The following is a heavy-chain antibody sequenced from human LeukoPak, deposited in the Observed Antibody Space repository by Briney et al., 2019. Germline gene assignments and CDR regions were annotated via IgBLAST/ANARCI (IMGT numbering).Heavy chain of an antibody. CDR2: IKQDGSEK. CDR3: ARRYSSSWYPGHYYYYYMDV. D-gene: IGHD6-13*01. V-gene: IGHV3-7*01. CDR1: GFTFSSYW. Sequence: PGGSLRLSCAASGFTFSSYWMSWVRQAPGKGLEWVANIKQDGSEKYYVDSVKGRFTISRDNAKNSLYLQMNSLRAEDTAVYYCARRYSSSWYPGHYYYYYMDVWGKGTTVTVSS. J-gene: IGHJ6*03.